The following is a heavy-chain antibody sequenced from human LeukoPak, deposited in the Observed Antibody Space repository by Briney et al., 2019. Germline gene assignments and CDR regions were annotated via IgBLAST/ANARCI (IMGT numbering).Heavy chain of an antibody. Sequence: SVKVSCKASGGTFSSYAISWVRQAPGQGLEWMGGIIPIFGTANYAQKFQGRVTITADKSTSTAYMELSSLRSEDTAVYYCASGYYYGSGSYYMDAFDIWGQGTMVTVSS. J-gene: IGHJ3*02. V-gene: IGHV1-69*06. CDR2: IIPIFGTA. CDR3: ASGYYYGSGSYYMDAFDI. D-gene: IGHD3-10*01. CDR1: GGTFSSYA.